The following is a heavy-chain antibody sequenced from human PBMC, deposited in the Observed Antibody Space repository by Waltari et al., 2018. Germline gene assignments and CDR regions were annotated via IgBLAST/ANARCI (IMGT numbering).Heavy chain of an antibody. CDR1: GFTFSSYS. CDR3: ARVYGYCSGGSCYGGFDY. J-gene: IGHJ4*02. V-gene: IGHV3-21*01. CDR2: ISSSSSYI. D-gene: IGHD2-15*01. Sequence: EVQLVESGGGLVKPGGSLRLSCAASGFTFSSYSMNWVRQAPGKGLEWVSSISSSSSYIYYGDSVKGRFTISRDNAKNSLYLQMNSLRAEDTAVYYCARVYGYCSGGSCYGGFDYWGQGTLVTVSS.